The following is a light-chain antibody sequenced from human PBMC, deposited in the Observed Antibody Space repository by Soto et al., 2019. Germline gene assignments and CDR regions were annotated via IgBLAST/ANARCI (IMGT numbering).Light chain of an antibody. CDR3: QQYDSPSLT. Sequence: DLQMTQSPSSLSASVGDRVTITCPPSQDISNYLTWYQQKPGKAPKLLIYDACNLETGGRSRFSGSGSRTDLTFTISTLQPEDIATYYCQQYDSPSLTFGGGTKVDIK. CDR2: DAC. V-gene: IGKV1-33*01. CDR1: QDISNY. J-gene: IGKJ4*01.